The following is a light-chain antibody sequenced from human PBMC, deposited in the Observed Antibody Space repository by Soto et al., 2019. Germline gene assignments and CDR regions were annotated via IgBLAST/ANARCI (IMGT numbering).Light chain of an antibody. CDR3: CSYAGSYTLV. V-gene: IGLV2-11*01. J-gene: IGLJ2*01. Sequence: QSALTQPRSVSGSPGQSVTISCTGTSSDVGGYNYVFWYQQLPGKAPKLMIYDVTKRPSGVPDRFSGSKSGNTASLTISGLQAEDEADYYCCSYAGSYTLVFGGGTKLTVL. CDR2: DVT. CDR1: SSDVGGYNY.